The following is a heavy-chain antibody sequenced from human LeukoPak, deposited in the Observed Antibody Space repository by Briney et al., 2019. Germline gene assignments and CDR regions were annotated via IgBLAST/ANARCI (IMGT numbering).Heavy chain of an antibody. CDR1: GGSISSSSYY. J-gene: IGHJ4*02. CDR3: ARRGQTDY. CDR2: IYYSGST. D-gene: IGHD3-16*01. V-gene: IGHV4-39*01. Sequence: SETLSLTCTVSGGSISSSSYYWGWIRQPPGKGLEWIGSIYYSGSTYYNPSLKSRVTISVDTSKNQFSLKLSSVTAADTAVYYCARRGQTDYWGQGTLVTVSS.